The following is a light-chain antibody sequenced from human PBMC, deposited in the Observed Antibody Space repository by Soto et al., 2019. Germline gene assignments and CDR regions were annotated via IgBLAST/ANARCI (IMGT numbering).Light chain of an antibody. CDR1: SSNIGSNY. CDR2: RNN. Sequence: QSVLIQPPSASGTPGQRVTISCSGSSSNIGSNYVYWYQQLPGTAPKLLIYRNNQRPSGVPDRFSGSKSGTSASLAISGLRSEDEADYYCAAWDDSLSVNWVFGGGTKLTVL. CDR3: AAWDDSLSVNWV. J-gene: IGLJ3*02. V-gene: IGLV1-47*01.